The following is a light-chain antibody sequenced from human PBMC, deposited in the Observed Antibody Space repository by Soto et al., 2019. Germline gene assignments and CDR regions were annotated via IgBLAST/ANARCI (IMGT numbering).Light chain of an antibody. J-gene: IGKJ1*01. CDR1: QSVSSNY. CDR3: QQYGSSPRT. V-gene: IGKV3-20*01. CDR2: GAS. Sequence: ESVLTQSPGTLSLSPGERATLSCRASQSVSSNYLAWYQQKPGQAPRLLIYGASTRATGIPARFSGSGSGTDFTLTISRLEPEDFAVYYCQQYGSSPRTFGQGTKVDIK.